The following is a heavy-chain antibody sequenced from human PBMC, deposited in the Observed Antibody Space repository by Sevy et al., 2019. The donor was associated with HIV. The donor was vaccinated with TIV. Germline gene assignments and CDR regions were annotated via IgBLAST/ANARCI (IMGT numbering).Heavy chain of an antibody. CDR2: ISYDGFKT. V-gene: IGHV3-30*03. CDR1: GFTFSTYG. Sequence: GGSLRLSCAASGFTFSTYGMHWVRHAPGKGLEWVAVISYDGFKTYYADSMKGRFTISRDNSKNTLYLQMNSLRAEDTAVYYCAREPVAGTVYWGQGTLVTVSS. D-gene: IGHD6-19*01. CDR3: AREPVAGTVY. J-gene: IGHJ4*02.